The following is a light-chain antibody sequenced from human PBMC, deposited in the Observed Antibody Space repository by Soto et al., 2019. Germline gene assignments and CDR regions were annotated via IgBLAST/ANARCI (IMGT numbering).Light chain of an antibody. Sequence: QSVLTQPASVSGSPGQSITISCTGTSSDVGRYNLVSWYQQHPGKAPKLMIYEVSKRPSRVSNRFSGSKSGNTASLTISGLQAEDEADYYCCSYARSSTLVFGGVTKVTVL. CDR2: EVS. CDR1: SSDVGRYNL. J-gene: IGLJ3*02. V-gene: IGLV2-23*02. CDR3: CSYARSSTLV.